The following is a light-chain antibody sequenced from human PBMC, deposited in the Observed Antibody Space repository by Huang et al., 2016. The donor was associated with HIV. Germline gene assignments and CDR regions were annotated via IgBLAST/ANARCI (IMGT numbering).Light chain of an antibody. CDR1: PSISSY. Sequence: ETVLTQSPATLSLSPGERATLSCRASPSISSYLTWFPQKPGQAPRLLIYDAANWATGIPARFSGSGSGTDFTLTISSLEPEDFAVYYCQQRINWPFTFGPGTKVDIK. J-gene: IGKJ3*01. CDR2: DAA. CDR3: QQRINWPFT. V-gene: IGKV3-11*01.